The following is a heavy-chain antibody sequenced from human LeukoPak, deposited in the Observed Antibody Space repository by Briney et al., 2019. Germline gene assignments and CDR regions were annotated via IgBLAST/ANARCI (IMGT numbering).Heavy chain of an antibody. D-gene: IGHD3-22*01. V-gene: IGHV3-48*03. CDR1: GFTFSSYE. CDR3: ARDARPNYYDSSGYSY. J-gene: IGHJ4*02. CDR2: ISSSGSTI. Sequence: GGSLRLSCAASGFTFSSYEMNRVRQAPGKGLEWVSYISSSGSTIYYADSVKGRFTISRDNAKNSLYLQMNSLRAEDTAVYYCARDARPNYYDSSGYSYWGQGTLVTVSS.